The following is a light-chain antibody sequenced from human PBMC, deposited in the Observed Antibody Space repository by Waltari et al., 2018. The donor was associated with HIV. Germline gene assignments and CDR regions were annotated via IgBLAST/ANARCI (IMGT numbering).Light chain of an antibody. Sequence: QSALTQPASVSGSPGQSITIPCTGTTSDVGGYDYVSWSQQHPGKAPKLMIFEVTYRPSGFSHRFSGSKSGNTASLTISGLQAEDEADYYCTSYRSGSTLVVGGGTKVTVL. CDR3: TSYRSGSTLV. J-gene: IGLJ2*01. V-gene: IGLV2-14*01. CDR1: TSDVGGYDY. CDR2: EVT.